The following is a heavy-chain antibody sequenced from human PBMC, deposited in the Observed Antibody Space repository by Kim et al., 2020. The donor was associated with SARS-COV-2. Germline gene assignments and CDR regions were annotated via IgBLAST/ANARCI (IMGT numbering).Heavy chain of an antibody. J-gene: IGHJ4*01. D-gene: IGHD2-21*02. CDR3: ARVFTSYLDSCDDSGDY. V-gene: IGHV3-64*02. CDR2: INSRGDRT. Sequence: GGSLRLSCAASGFTFSNHAMHGIRQAPGKGLQYVSVINSRGDRTHYADSVRGRFTISRDNSKNTLYLQMGSLRTDDMGVYYCARVFTSYLDSCDDSGDY. CDR1: GFTFSNHA.